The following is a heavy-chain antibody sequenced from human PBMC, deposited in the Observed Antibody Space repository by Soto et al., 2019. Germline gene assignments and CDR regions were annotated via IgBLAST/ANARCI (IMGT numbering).Heavy chain of an antibody. CDR3: VAYYGDYIEYFDY. J-gene: IGHJ4*02. Sequence: PGGSLRLSCAASGFTFSSYSMNWARQAPGKGLEWVSYISSSSSTIYYADSVKGRFTISRDNAKNSLYLQMNSLRDEDTAVYYCVAYYGDYIEYFDYWGQGTLVTVSS. V-gene: IGHV3-48*02. CDR2: ISSSSSTI. D-gene: IGHD4-17*01. CDR1: GFTFSSYS.